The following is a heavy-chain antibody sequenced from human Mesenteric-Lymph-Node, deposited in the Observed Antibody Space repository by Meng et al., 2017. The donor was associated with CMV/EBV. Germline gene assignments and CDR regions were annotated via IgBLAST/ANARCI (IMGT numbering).Heavy chain of an antibody. J-gene: IGHJ4*02. CDR1: GFTFSDYS. CDR3: ARDVGGALDS. D-gene: IGHD2-15*01. V-gene: IGHV3-21*01. CDR2: ISGSSTYI. Sequence: LSCAASGFTFSDYSMNWVRQAPGKGLEWVSCISGSSTYIYYADSLKGRFTISRDNARNSVYLQINGLRAEDTAVYYCARDVGGALDSWGQGTLVTVSS.